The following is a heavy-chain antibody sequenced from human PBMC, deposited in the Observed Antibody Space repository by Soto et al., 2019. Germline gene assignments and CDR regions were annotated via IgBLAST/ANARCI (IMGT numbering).Heavy chain of an antibody. V-gene: IGHV3-23*01. Sequence: GGSLRLSCAASGFTFSNFVMSWVRQAPGKGLEWVSTISGSGGGTYYADSVSGRFTVSRDNSKNTLYLEMNSLRGEDTATYYCANVHYDAVTIQLDTWGQGTLVTVSS. D-gene: IGHD3-22*01. J-gene: IGHJ5*01. CDR1: GFTFSNFV. CDR2: ISGSGGGT. CDR3: ANVHYDAVTIQLDT.